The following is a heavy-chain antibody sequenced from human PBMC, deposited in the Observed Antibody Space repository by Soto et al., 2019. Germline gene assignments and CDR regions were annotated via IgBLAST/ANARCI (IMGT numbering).Heavy chain of an antibody. D-gene: IGHD5-18*01. V-gene: IGHV3-21*01. CDR3: ARDRVTAMVLHYYYYYGIDV. Sequence: GGSLRLSCAASGFTFSSYSMNWVRQAPGKGLEWVSSISSSSSYIYYADSVKGRFTISRDNAKNSLYLQMNSLRAEDTAVYYCARDRVTAMVLHYYYYYGIDVWGHGTTVTVSS. CDR1: GFTFSSYS. CDR2: ISSSSSYI. J-gene: IGHJ6*02.